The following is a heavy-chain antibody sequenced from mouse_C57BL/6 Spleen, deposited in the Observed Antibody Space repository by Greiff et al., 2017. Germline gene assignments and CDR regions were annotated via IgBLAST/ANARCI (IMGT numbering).Heavy chain of an antibody. V-gene: IGHV1-82*01. D-gene: IGHD2-3*01. J-gene: IGHJ4*01. CDR2: IYPGDGDT. Sequence: QVQLKQSGPELVKPGASVKISCKASGYAFSSSWMNWVKQRPGKGLEWIGRIYPGDGDTNYNGKFKGKATLTADKSSSTAYMQLSSLTSEDSAVYFCARGDGYLRYAMDYWGQGTSVTVSS. CDR1: GYAFSSSW. CDR3: ARGDGYLRYAMDY.